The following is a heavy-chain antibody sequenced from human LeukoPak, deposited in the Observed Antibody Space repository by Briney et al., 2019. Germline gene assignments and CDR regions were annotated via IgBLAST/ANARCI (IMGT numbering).Heavy chain of an antibody. Sequence: GGSLRLSCAASGLTVSRNYMSWVRQAPEKGLEWVSVIYIDGNTYYADSVKGRFTISRDNSKNTVYLQMNSLRVEDTAVYYCARGDGYNFFDYWGQGTLVTVSS. CDR2: IYIDGNT. CDR1: GLTVSRNY. V-gene: IGHV3-66*01. CDR3: ARGDGYNFFDY. J-gene: IGHJ4*02. D-gene: IGHD5-24*01.